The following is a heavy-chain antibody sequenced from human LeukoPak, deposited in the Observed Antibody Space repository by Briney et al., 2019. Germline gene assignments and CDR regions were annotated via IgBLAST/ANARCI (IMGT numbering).Heavy chain of an antibody. CDR2: IYISGSGST. CDR3: ARATSSGWSQGAFDI. CDR1: GGSISSCY. D-gene: IGHD6-19*01. J-gene: IGHJ3*02. Sequence: SETLSLTCTVSGGSISSCYWSWIRQPPGKGLEWIGRIYISGSGSTRYNPSLKSRVSMSEDTSKNQFSLRLNSVTAADTAVYYCARATSSGWSQGAFDIWGQGTLVTVSS. V-gene: IGHV4-4*07.